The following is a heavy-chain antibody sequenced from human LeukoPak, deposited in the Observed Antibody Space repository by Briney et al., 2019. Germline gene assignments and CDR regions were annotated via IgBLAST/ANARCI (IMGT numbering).Heavy chain of an antibody. CDR3: ARRGVGPTFYAFDI. J-gene: IGHJ3*02. D-gene: IGHD1-26*01. CDR1: GFTFSNYS. CDR2: ISSSRSYI. V-gene: IGHV3-21*01. Sequence: GGSLRLSCAASGFTFSNYSINWVRQAPGKGLEWVSSISSSRSYIYYADSVKGRFTIPRDNAKNSLFLQMNSLRAEDTAVYYCARRGVGPTFYAFDIWGQGTMVTVSS.